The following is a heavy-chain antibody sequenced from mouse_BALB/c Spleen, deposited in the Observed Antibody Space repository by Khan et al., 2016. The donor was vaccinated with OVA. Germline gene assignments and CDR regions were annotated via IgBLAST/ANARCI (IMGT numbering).Heavy chain of an antibody. J-gene: IGHJ3*01. D-gene: IGHD2-14*01. CDR3: ARNSYMYDFTY. CDR1: GFSLTTYG. Sequence: QVQLQQPGPGLVLPSQSLSITCTVSGFSLTTYGIHWVRQSPGKGLEWLGVIWSDGNTDFNAAFISRMSISKDNSKIQVFFKVNSLQPDDTAMYYCARNSYMYDFTYWGQGTLVTVSA. CDR2: IWSDGNT. V-gene: IGHV2-2*01.